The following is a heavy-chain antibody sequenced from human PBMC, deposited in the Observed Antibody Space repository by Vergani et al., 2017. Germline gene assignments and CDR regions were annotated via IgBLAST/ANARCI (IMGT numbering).Heavy chain of an antibody. D-gene: IGHD3-9*01. CDR3: ARTNYDILTGLGY. CDR2: IYYSGST. V-gene: IGHV4-39*01. Sequence: QLQLQESGPGLVKPSETLSLTCTVSGGSISSSSYYWGWLRQPPGKGLEWIGSIYYSGSTYYNPSLKSRVTISVDTSKNQFSLKLSAVTAADTAVYYCARTNYDILTGLGYWGQGTLVTVSS. CDR1: GGSISSSSYY. J-gene: IGHJ4*02.